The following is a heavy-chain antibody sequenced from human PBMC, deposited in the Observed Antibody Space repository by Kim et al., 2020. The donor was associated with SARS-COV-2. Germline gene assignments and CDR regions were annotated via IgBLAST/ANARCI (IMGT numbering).Heavy chain of an antibody. V-gene: IGHV3-21*01. CDR2: ISSSSSYI. CDR1: GFTFSSYS. J-gene: IGHJ2*01. CDR3: ARGLPGIAVAADWYFDL. Sequence: GGSLRLSCAASGFTFSSYSMNWVRQAPGKGLEWVSSISSSSSYIYYADSVKGRFTISRDNAKNSLYLQMNSLRAEDTAVYYCARGLPGIAVAADWYFDLWGRGTLVTVSS. D-gene: IGHD6-19*01.